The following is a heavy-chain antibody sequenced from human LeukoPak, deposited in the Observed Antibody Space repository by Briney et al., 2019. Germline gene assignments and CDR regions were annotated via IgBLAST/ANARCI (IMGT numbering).Heavy chain of an antibody. V-gene: IGHV3-23*01. CDR1: GFTFSIYA. Sequence: PGGSLRLSCAASGFTFSIYAMSWVRQAPGKGLEWVSAISGSGGSTYYADSVKGRFTISRDNSKNTPYLQMNSLRAEDPAVNYCAKLSSEQWLASFDYWGQGNLVTVSS. J-gene: IGHJ4*02. CDR2: ISGSGGST. D-gene: IGHD6-19*01. CDR3: AKLSSEQWLASFDY.